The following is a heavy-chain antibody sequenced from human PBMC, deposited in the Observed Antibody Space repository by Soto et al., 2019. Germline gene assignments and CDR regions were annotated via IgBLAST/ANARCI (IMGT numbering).Heavy chain of an antibody. Sequence: GASVKVSCKASGYTFTGYYMHWVRQAPGQGLEWMGWINPNSGGTNYAQKFQGRVTMTRDTSISTAYMELSRLRSDDTAVYYCARDSLVWNDFHLPYYYYGMDVWGQGTTVTVSS. CDR1: GYTFTGYY. V-gene: IGHV1-2*02. CDR3: ARDSLVWNDFHLPYYYYGMDV. CDR2: INPNSGGT. J-gene: IGHJ6*02. D-gene: IGHD1-1*01.